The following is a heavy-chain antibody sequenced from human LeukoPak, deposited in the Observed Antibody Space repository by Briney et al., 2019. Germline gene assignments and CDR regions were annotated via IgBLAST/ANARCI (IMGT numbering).Heavy chain of an antibody. CDR3: ARGASLRAVVVGATSSPPMPYDF. D-gene: IGHD2-15*01. CDR1: GYTFTSYD. Sequence: GASVKVSCKASGYTFTSYDINWVRQATGQGLEWMGWMYPNSGNTGYAQKFQGRVTMTRNTSISTAYMEVSSLGSEDTAVYYCARGASLRAVVVGATSSPPMPYDFWGQGTLVTVSS. V-gene: IGHV1-8*01. J-gene: IGHJ4*02. CDR2: MYPNSGNT.